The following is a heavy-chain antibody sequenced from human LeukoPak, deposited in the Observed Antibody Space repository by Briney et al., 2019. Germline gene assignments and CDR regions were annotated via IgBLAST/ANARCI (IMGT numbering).Heavy chain of an antibody. D-gene: IGHD1-26*01. CDR1: GGSISSYY. CDR3: ARHASGSYYGYNWFDP. V-gene: IGHV4-59*08. Sequence: SQTLSLTCTVSGGSISSYYWSWIRQPPGKGLEWIGYIYYSGSTNYNPSLKSRVTISVDTSKNQFSLKLSSVTAADTAVYYCARHASGSYYGYNWFDPWGQGTLVTVSS. J-gene: IGHJ5*02. CDR2: IYYSGST.